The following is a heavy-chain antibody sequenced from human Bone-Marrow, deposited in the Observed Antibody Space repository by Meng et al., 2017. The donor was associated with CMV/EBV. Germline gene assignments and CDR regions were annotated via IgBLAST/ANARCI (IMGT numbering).Heavy chain of an antibody. CDR3: ATVGDSSSWLPYYYYGMDV. J-gene: IGHJ6*02. CDR2: ISAYNGNT. Sequence: ASVKVSCKASGYTFTSYGISWVRQAPGQGLEWMGWISAYNGNTNYAQKLQGRVTMTTDTSTSTAYMELRSLRSEDTAVYYCATVGDSSSWLPYYYYGMDVWGPGPTVTGSS. CDR1: GYTFTSYG. V-gene: IGHV1-18*01. D-gene: IGHD6-13*01.